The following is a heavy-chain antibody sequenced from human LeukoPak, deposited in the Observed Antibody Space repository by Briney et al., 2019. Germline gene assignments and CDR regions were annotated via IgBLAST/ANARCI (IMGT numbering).Heavy chain of an antibody. V-gene: IGHV4-39*01. D-gene: IGHD5-24*01. CDR3: ARLSPSDGTNDY. Sequence: PSETLSLTCTVSGGSISSGDYYWSWIRQPPGKGLEWIGSIYYRGSTYYNPSLKSRVTISVDTSKNQFSLKLSSVTAADTAVYYCARLSPSDGTNDYWGQGTLVTVSS. J-gene: IGHJ4*02. CDR2: IYYRGST. CDR1: GGSISSGDYY.